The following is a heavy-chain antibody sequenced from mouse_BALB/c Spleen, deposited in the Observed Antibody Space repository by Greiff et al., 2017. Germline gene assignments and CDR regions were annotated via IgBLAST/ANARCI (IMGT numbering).Heavy chain of an antibody. CDR1: GYTFTSYT. CDR3: ARPNDGYYYFDY. CDR2: INPSSGYT. D-gene: IGHD2-3*01. Sequence: QVQLQQSGAELARPGASVKMSCKASGYTFTSYTMHWVKQRPGQGLEWIGYINPSSGYTNYNQKFKDKATLTADKSSSTAYMQLSSLTSEDSAVYYCARPNDGYYYFDYWGQGTTLTVSS. J-gene: IGHJ2*01. V-gene: IGHV1-4*01.